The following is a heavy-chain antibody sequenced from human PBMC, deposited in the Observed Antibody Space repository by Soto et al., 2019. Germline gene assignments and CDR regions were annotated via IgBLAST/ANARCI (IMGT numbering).Heavy chain of an antibody. J-gene: IGHJ5*02. Sequence: TSETLSLTCAVYGGSFSGYYWSWIRQPPGKGLEWIGEINHSGSTNYNPSLKSRVTISVDTSKNQFSLKLSSVTAADTAVYYCARVYTVTRYNWFDPWGQGTLVTVSS. CDR1: GGSFSGYY. CDR2: INHSGST. CDR3: ARVYTVTRYNWFDP. D-gene: IGHD4-4*01. V-gene: IGHV4-34*01.